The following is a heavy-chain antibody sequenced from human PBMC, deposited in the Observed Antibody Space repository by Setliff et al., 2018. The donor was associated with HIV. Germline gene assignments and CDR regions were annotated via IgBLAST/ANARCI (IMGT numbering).Heavy chain of an antibody. CDR2: IYESGSA. Sequence: SETLSLTCAIFGVSFRNSSYNWIRQPPGKGLEWIGNIYESGSANYNPSLTSGVTMSVDKSKNHFSLKLTSVTAADTAVYYCAARPAAEFFEHWGQGTLVTVSS. J-gene: IGHJ4*02. D-gene: IGHD6-25*01. CDR3: AARPAAEFFEH. V-gene: IGHV4-34*01. CDR1: GVSFRNSS.